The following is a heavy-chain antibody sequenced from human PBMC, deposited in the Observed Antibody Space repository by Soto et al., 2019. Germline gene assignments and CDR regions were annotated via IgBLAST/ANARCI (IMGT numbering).Heavy chain of an antibody. Sequence: VSGGSISSSSYYWGWIRQPPGKGLEWIGTIYYSGSTYYNPSLKSRVTISVDTSKNQFSLKLSSVTAADTAVYYCARQREATVSSYKWFDPWGQGTLVTVSS. CDR3: ARQREATVSSYKWFDP. D-gene: IGHD1-20*01. CDR1: GGSISSSSYY. J-gene: IGHJ5*02. V-gene: IGHV4-39*01. CDR2: IYYSGST.